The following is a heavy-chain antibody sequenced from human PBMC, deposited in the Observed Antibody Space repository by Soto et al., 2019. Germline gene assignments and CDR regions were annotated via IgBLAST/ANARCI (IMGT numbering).Heavy chain of an antibody. CDR2: IIPIFGTA. CDR3: AREDVAAAGFDY. CDR1: GGTFSSYA. V-gene: IGHV1-69*13. D-gene: IGHD6-13*01. J-gene: IGHJ4*02. Sequence: GASVKVSCKASGGTFSSYAISWVRQAPGQGLEWMGGIIPIFGTANYAQKFQGRVTITADESTSTAYMELSSLRSEDTAVYYCAREDVAAAGFDYWGQGTLVTVSS.